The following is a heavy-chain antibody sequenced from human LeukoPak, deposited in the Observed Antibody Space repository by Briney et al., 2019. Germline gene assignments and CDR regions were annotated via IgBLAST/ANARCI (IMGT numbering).Heavy chain of an antibody. D-gene: IGHD3-3*01. CDR3: ARVTPSTIFGVVKLEQTANGWFDP. J-gene: IGHJ5*02. V-gene: IGHV1-69*05. CDR2: IIPIFGTA. CDR1: GGTFSSYA. Sequence: SVKVSCKASGGTFSSYAISWVRQAPGQGLEWMGGIIPIFGTANYAQKFQGRVTITTDESTSTAYMELSSLRSEDTAVYYCARVTPSTIFGVVKLEQTANGWFDPWGQGTLVTVSS.